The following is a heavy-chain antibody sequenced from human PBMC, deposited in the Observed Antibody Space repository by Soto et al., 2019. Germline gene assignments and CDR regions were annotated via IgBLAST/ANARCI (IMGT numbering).Heavy chain of an antibody. J-gene: IGHJ3*02. CDR3: ARTSALFAFDI. D-gene: IGHD3-10*02. CDR1: GYTFTSYA. CDR2: INAGNGNR. V-gene: IGHV1-3*01. Sequence: ASVKVSCKASGYTFTSYAMHWVRQAPGQRLEWMGWINAGNGNRKYSQKFQGRVTITRDTSASTAYMELSSLRSEDTAVYYCARTSALFAFDIWGQGTMVTVSS.